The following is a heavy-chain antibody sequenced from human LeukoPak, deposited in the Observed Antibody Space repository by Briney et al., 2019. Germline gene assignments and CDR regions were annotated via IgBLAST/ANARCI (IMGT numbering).Heavy chain of an antibody. CDR2: INTDGSST. V-gene: IGHV3-74*01. CDR3: AKGVSSWYYFDY. D-gene: IGHD6-13*01. Sequence: GGSLRLSCAASGFTFSNAWMSWVRQAPGKGLVWVSRINTDGSSTTYADSVKGRFTISRDNAKNTLYLQMNSLRAEDTAVYYCAKGVSSWYYFDYWGQGTLVTVPS. CDR1: GFTFSNAW. J-gene: IGHJ4*02.